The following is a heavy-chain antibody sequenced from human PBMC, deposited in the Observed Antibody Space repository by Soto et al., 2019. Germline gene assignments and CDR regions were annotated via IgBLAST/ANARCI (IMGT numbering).Heavy chain of an antibody. CDR1: GFTFDENA. V-gene: IGHV3-9*01. J-gene: IGHJ4*02. CDR2: ITWNSGTI. Sequence: EVQLVESGGGLAQPGRSLRLSCAASGFTFDENAMHWVRQPPGKGLEWVSGITWNSGTIAYADSVKDRFTISRDNAKNSLYRKTNSLRAEDTALYYGAKGRIWSYFDYWGQGTLVTVSS. CDR3: AKGRIWSYFDY. D-gene: IGHD3-10*01.